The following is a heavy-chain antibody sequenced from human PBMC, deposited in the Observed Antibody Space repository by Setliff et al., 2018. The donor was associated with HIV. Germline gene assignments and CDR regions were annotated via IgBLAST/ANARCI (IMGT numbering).Heavy chain of an antibody. Sequence: ASVKVSCKASGYIFTSYDVNWVRQAPGQGLEWMGWMDPNNGHTTYAQNFQGRVTITRDTSVGTVYMELSSLRSEDTAVYYCARDRCDSVKCYLYNWFDPWGQGTLVTVSS. CDR2: MDPNNGHT. D-gene: IGHD3-22*01. V-gene: IGHV1-8*03. J-gene: IGHJ5*02. CDR1: GYIFTSYD. CDR3: ARDRCDSVKCYLYNWFDP.